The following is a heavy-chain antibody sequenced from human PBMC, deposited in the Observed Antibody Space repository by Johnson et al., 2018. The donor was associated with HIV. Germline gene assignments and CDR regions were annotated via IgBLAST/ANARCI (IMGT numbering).Heavy chain of an antibody. V-gene: IGHV3-30-3*02. Sequence: VQLVESGGGLVQPGGSLRLSCAASGFTFSSYAMHWVRQAPGKGLEWVAVISYDGSNKYYADSVKGRFTISRDTSKNTLYLQMNRLRAEDTAVYYCAKPYYDSSGLDDAFDIWGQGTMVTVSS. CDR2: ISYDGSNK. CDR1: GFTFSSYA. CDR3: AKPYYDSSGLDDAFDI. J-gene: IGHJ3*02. D-gene: IGHD3-22*01.